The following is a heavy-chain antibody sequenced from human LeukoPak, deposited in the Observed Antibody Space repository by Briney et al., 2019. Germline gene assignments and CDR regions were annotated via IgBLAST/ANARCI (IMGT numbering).Heavy chain of an antibody. Sequence: SESLSLTCAVSGYSISSGYYWGWIRQPPGKGLEWIGSIYHSGSTYYNPSLKSRVTISVDTSKNQFSLKLSSVTAADTAVYYCARRSSWFDHWGQGTLVTVSS. CDR2: IYHSGST. CDR3: ARRSSWFDH. J-gene: IGHJ5*02. D-gene: IGHD6-13*01. V-gene: IGHV4-38-2*01. CDR1: GYSISSGYY.